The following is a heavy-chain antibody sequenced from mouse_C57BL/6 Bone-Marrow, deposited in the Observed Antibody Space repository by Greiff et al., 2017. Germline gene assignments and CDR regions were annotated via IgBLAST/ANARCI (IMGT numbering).Heavy chain of an antibody. Sequence: VQLQQPGAELVMPGASVKLSCKASGYTFTSYWMHWVKQRPGQGLEWIGEIDPSDSYTNYNQKFKGKSTLTAAKSSSTAYMQLSSLTSEDSSVYYCARGALYYYGSSSFAYWGQGTLVTVSA. V-gene: IGHV1-69*01. J-gene: IGHJ3*01. CDR3: ARGALYYYGSSSFAY. D-gene: IGHD1-1*01. CDR1: GYTFTSYW. CDR2: IDPSDSYT.